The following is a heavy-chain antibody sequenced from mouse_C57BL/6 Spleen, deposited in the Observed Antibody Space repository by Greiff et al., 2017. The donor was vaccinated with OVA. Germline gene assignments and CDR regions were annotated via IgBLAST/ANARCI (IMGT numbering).Heavy chain of an antibody. CDR1: GFTFSDYG. CDR2: ISSGSSTI. Sequence: EVQLVESGGGLVKPGGSLKLSCAASGFTFSDYGMHWVRQAPEKGLEWVAYISSGSSTIYYADTVKGRSTISRDNAKNTPFLQMSSLGSEDTAMYYCVRGDFDDWGQGTTLTVSS. CDR3: VRGDFDD. V-gene: IGHV5-17*01. J-gene: IGHJ2*01.